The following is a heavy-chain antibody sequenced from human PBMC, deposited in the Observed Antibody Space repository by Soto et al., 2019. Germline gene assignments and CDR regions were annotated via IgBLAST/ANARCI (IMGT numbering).Heavy chain of an antibody. V-gene: IGHV4-59*01. CDR3: AREPSLAPLNDYGDHPGSYWYFDL. CDR1: GGSISSYY. D-gene: IGHD4-17*01. J-gene: IGHJ2*01. Sequence: QVQLQESGPGLVKPSETLSLTCTVSGGSISSYYWSWIRQPPGKGLEWIGYIYYSGSTNYNPSLKSRVTISVDTSKNQFSLKLSSVTAADTAVYYCAREPSLAPLNDYGDHPGSYWYFDLWGRGTLVTVSS. CDR2: IYYSGST.